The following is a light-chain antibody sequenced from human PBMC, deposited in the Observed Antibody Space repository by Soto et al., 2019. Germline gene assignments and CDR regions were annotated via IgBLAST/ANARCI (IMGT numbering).Light chain of an antibody. Sequence: EIVLTQSPGTLSLSPGERATFSCRASQSVSTNLAWYQQKPGQAPRVLIHGASTRATGIPARFSGSGSGTEFTLTISSLQSEDFAVYYCQQYNNWPRTFGQGTKVAIK. CDR1: QSVSTN. V-gene: IGKV3-15*01. CDR3: QQYNNWPRT. CDR2: GAS. J-gene: IGKJ1*01.